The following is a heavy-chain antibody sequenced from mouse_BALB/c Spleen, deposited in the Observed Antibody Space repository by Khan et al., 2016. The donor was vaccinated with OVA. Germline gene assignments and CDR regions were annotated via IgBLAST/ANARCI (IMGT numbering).Heavy chain of an antibody. CDR2: INTYTGEP. J-gene: IGHJ1*01. Sequence: QIQLVQSGPELKKPGETVKISCKASGYTFTNYGMNWVKQAPGQGLKWMGWINTYTGEPTYADDFKGRSAFSLETSASTAYLQIRNLKSEDTVTSFCARSNSYWYFAVWGAGTTVTVSS. D-gene: IGHD4-1*02. V-gene: IGHV9-3-1*01. CDR1: GYTFTNYG. CDR3: ARSNSYWYFAV.